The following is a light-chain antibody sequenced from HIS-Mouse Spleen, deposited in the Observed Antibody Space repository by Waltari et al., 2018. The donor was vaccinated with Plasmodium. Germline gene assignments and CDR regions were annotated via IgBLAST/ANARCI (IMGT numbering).Light chain of an antibody. V-gene: IGKV3-11*01. CDR3: QQRSNWLT. CDR1: QSVSSY. Sequence: EIVLTQSPATLSLSPGERATLSCRASQSVSSYLAWYQQKPGQAPRRLIYDASNRATGIPARFSGSGSGTDFTLTISSLEPEDFAVYYGQQRSNWLTFGGGTKVEIK. J-gene: IGKJ4*01. CDR2: DAS.